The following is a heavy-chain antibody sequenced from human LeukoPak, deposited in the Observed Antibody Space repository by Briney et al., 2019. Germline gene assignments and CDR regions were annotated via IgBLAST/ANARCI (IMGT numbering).Heavy chain of an antibody. CDR2: ISSSGSTI. CDR1: GFTFSDYY. Sequence: GGSLRLSCAASGFTFSDYYMSWIRQAPGKGLEWVSYISSSGSTIYYADSVKGRFTISRDNSKNTLYLQMNSLRAEDTAVYYCARRLAAAGSVYNWFDPRGQGTLVTVSS. V-gene: IGHV3-11*04. CDR3: ARRLAAAGSVYNWFDP. J-gene: IGHJ5*02. D-gene: IGHD6-13*01.